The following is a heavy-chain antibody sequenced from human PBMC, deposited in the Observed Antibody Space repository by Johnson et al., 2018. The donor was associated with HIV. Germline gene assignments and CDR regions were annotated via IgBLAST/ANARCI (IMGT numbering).Heavy chain of an antibody. CDR2: ISYDGSDK. CDR3: AKDGSATIFGVIRGDAFDI. V-gene: IGHV3-30-3*01. CDR1: GFTFSGYN. D-gene: IGHD3-3*01. Sequence: QVQLVESGGGVVQPGRSLRLSCAASGFTFSGYNMHWVRQAPGKGLEWVAVISYDGSDKYYADSVKGRFTISRDNSKSTLDLQMNSLRTEDTAVYYCAKDGSATIFGVIRGDAFDIWGQGTTVTVSS. J-gene: IGHJ3*02.